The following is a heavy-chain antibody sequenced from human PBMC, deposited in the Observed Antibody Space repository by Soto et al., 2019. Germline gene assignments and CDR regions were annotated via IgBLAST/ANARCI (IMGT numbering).Heavy chain of an antibody. J-gene: IGHJ5*02. CDR2: MNPNSGNT. V-gene: IGHV1-8*01. CDR1: GYTFTSYD. CDR3: ARDYAYYDFWSGYSRDNWFDP. D-gene: IGHD3-3*01. Sequence: QVQLVQSGAEVKKPGASVKVSCKASGYTFTSYDINWVRQATGQGLEWMGWMNPNSGNTGYAQKFHGRVTMTRNTSISTAYMELSSLRSEDTAVYYCARDYAYYDFWSGYSRDNWFDPWGQGTLVTVSS.